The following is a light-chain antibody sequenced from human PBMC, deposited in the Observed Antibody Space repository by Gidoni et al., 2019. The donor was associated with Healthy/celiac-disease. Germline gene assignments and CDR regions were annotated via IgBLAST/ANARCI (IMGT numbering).Light chain of an antibody. J-gene: IGLJ2*01. CDR3: QVWDSSSDHVV. Sequence: SYVLTQPHSVSVAQGQTARITCGGNKIGSKSVHWYQQKPGQAPVLVVYDDSDRPSGIPERFSGSNSGNTATLTLSRVEAGDEPDYYCQVWDSSSDHVVFGGGTKLTVL. V-gene: IGLV3-21*02. CDR1: KIGSKS. CDR2: DDS.